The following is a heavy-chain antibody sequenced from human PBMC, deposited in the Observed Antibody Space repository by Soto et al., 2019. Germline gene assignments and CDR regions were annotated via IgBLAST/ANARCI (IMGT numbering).Heavy chain of an antibody. CDR2: INPNSGGT. V-gene: IGHV1-2*04. CDR1: GYTFTGYY. Sequence: ASVKLSCKESGYTFTGYYMHWVRQAPGQGLEWMGWINPNSGGTNYAQKFQGWVTMTRDTSISTAYMELSRLRSDDTAVYYCAREDRIAVAGTLTFDYWGQGTLVTVSS. J-gene: IGHJ4*02. CDR3: AREDRIAVAGTLTFDY. D-gene: IGHD6-19*01.